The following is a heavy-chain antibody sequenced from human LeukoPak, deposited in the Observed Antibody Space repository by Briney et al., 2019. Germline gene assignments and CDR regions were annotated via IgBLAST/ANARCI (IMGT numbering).Heavy chain of an antibody. D-gene: IGHD3-3*01. CDR3: ARAETYYDFWSGYYTWNWFDP. J-gene: IGHJ5*02. V-gene: IGHV4-34*01. CDR2: INHSGST. Sequence: SETLSLTCAVYGGSFSGYYWGWIRQPPGKGLEWIGEINHSGSTNYNPSLKSRVTISVDTSKNQFSLKLSSVTAADTAVYYCARAETYYDFWSGYYTWNWFDPWGQGTLVTVSS. CDR1: GGSFSGYY.